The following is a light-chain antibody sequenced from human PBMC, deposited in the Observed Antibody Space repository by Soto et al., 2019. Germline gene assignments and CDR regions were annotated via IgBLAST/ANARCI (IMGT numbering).Light chain of an antibody. Sequence: EVVLSQSRATLSLSPGERATLSCRASENVRTFVDWYQQKPGQAPRLLIHGASNRATGIPDRFSGSGSGTDFTLTISNLEPEDFAVYYCQQHSHWPPWTFGQGTKVDIK. CDR3: QQHSHWPPWT. CDR2: GAS. CDR1: ENVRTF. J-gene: IGKJ1*01. V-gene: IGKV3-11*01.